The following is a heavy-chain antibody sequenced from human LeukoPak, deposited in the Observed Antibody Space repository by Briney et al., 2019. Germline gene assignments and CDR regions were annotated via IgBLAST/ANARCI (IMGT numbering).Heavy chain of an antibody. D-gene: IGHD6-19*01. J-gene: IGHJ4*02. CDR1: GGSLSGYY. V-gene: IGHV4-59*08. CDR3: ARLASSGWSHCDY. Sequence: PSETLSLTCTVSGGSLSGYYWSWIRQPPGKGPEWIGYIYYSGSTNYNPSLKSRVTISVDTSKNQFSLKMNSVTAADTAVYYCARLASSGWSHCDYWGQGTLVTVSS. CDR2: IYYSGST.